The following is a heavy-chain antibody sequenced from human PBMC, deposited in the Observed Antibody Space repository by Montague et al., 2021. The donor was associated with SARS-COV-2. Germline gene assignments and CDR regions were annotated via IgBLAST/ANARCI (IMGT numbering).Heavy chain of an antibody. V-gene: IGHV4-4*07. CDR1: GGSISSYY. J-gene: IGHJ2*01. CDR2: IYTSGNT. Sequence: SETLSLTCTVSGGSISSYYWSWIRQSAGEGLEWIGRIYTSGNTNYNPSLKSRATMSVDTSKNQFSLKLSSVTAADTAVYYCARGNAAGGRGFWWYFDLWGRGTLVTVFS. CDR3: ARGNAAGGRGFWWYFDL. D-gene: IGHD6-25*01.